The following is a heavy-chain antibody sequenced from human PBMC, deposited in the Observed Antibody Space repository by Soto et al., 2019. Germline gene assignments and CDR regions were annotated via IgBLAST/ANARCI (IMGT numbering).Heavy chain of an antibody. CDR3: ARGPYYDFWSAPRGAFDI. J-gene: IGHJ3*02. D-gene: IGHD3-3*01. CDR1: GYTFTSYD. V-gene: IGHV1-8*01. CDR2: MNPNSGNT. Sequence: ASVKVSCKASGYTFTSYDINWVRQATGQGLEWMGWMNPNSGNTGYAQKFQGRVTMTRNTSISTAYMELSSLRSEDTAVYYCARGPYYDFWSAPRGAFDIRGQGTMVTVSS.